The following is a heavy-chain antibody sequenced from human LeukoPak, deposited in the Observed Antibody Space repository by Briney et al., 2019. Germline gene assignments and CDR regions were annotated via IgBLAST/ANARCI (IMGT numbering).Heavy chain of an antibody. CDR1: GFTFSSYA. D-gene: IGHD2-15*01. V-gene: IGHV3-30-3*01. J-gene: IGHJ5*02. Sequence: GSLRLSCAASGFTFSSYAMHWVRQAPGKGLEWVAVISYDGSNKYYADSVKGRFTISRDNSKNTLYLQMNSLRAEDTAVYYCARDGGSFGGGSWVSNWFDPWGQGTLVTVSS. CDR2: ISYDGSNK. CDR3: ARDGGSFGGGSWVSNWFDP.